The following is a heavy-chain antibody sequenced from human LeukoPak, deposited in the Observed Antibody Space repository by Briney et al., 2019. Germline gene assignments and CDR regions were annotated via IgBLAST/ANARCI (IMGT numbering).Heavy chain of an antibody. D-gene: IGHD2-15*01. Sequence: GGSLRLSCAASGFTFSSYAMHGVRQAPGRGGEWGAVISYDGSNKYYADSVKGRFTISRDNSKNTLYLQMNSLRAEDTAVYYCATPDKEDIRRFDYWGQGTLVTVSS. CDR1: GFTFSSYA. J-gene: IGHJ4*02. CDR2: ISYDGSNK. CDR3: ATPDKEDIRRFDY. V-gene: IGHV3-30*01.